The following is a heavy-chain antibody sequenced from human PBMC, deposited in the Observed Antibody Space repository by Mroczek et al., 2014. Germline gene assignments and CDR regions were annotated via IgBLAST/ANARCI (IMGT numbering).Heavy chain of an antibody. D-gene: IGHD6-19*01. CDR2: INPNSGGT. Sequence: QVQLVESGAEVKKPGASVKVSCKASGYTFTGYYMHWVRQAPGQGLEWMGWINPNSGGTNYAQKFQGRVTMTRDTSISTAYMELSRLRSDDTAVYYXARDMVEKYSSGWIEDYWGQGTLVTVSS. CDR3: ARDMVEKYSSGWIEDY. CDR1: GYTFTGYY. J-gene: IGHJ4*02. V-gene: IGHV1-2*02.